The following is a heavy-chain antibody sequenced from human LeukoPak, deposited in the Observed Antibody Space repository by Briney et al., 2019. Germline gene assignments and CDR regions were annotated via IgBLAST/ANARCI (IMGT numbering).Heavy chain of an antibody. Sequence: ASVKVSCTASGYTFTCYGISWVRQAPGQGLEWMGRISAYNGNTNYAQKLQGRVTMTTDTSTSTAYMELRSLRSDDTAVYYCARDQDFWSGSGSGVSFDYWGQGTLVTVSS. J-gene: IGHJ4*02. CDR2: ISAYNGNT. D-gene: IGHD3-3*01. CDR1: GYTFTCYG. CDR3: ARDQDFWSGSGSGVSFDY. V-gene: IGHV1-18*01.